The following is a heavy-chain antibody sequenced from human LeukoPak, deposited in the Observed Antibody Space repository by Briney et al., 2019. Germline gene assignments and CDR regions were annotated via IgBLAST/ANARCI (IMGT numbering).Heavy chain of an antibody. J-gene: IGHJ5*02. Sequence: PSETLSLTCTVSGGSISSSSYYWGWIRQPPGKGLEWIGSIYYSGSTYYNPSLKSRVTISVDTSKNQFSLKLSSVTAADTAVYYCARHSIAVAPKPHPNWFDPWGQGTLVTVSS. D-gene: IGHD6-19*01. CDR1: GGSISSSSYY. CDR2: IYYSGST. V-gene: IGHV4-39*01. CDR3: ARHSIAVAPKPHPNWFDP.